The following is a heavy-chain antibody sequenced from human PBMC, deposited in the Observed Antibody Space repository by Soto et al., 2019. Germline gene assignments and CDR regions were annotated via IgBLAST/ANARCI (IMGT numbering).Heavy chain of an antibody. Sequence: QVHLEQSGAEVKKPGSSVKVSCKAAGGTFSTYTLIWVRQAPGQGLEWMGRIIPMLTVTNSAQKFRGRVTLTADKSTSTAFMELTSLTSDDTAVYYCSIGSWSAETFDVWGQGTMVTDSS. V-gene: IGHV1-69*02. CDR3: SIGSWSAETFDV. CDR1: GGTFSTYT. CDR2: IIPMLTVT. D-gene: IGHD2-2*01. J-gene: IGHJ3*01.